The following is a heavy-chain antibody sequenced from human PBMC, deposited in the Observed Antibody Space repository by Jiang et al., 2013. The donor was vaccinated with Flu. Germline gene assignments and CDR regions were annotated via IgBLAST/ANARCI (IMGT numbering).Heavy chain of an antibody. CDR3: ARDRPDSSGYIKPIGANDAFDI. CDR2: INTNTGNP. J-gene: IGHJ3*02. D-gene: IGHD3-22*01. Sequence: QSGSELKKPGASVKVSCKASGYTFTSYAMNWVRQAPGQGLEWMGWINTNTGNPTYAQGYTGRFVFSLDTSVSTAYLQISSLKAEDTAVYYCARDRPDSSGYIKPIGANDAFDIWGQGTNGHRLF. V-gene: IGHV7-4-1*02. CDR1: GYTFTSYA.